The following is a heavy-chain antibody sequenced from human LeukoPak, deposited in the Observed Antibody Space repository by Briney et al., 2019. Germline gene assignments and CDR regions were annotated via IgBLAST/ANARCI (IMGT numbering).Heavy chain of an antibody. D-gene: IGHD5-18*01. V-gene: IGHV3-48*04. CDR2: ISSSSSTI. CDR3: ARGASSGYRIDY. J-gene: IGHJ4*02. CDR1: GFTFSSDS. Sequence: PGGCLRLSCAASGFTFSSDSMNWVRRAPGKRLEWVSYISSSSSTIYYADSVKGRFTISRDNAKTTLYLQMNSLTAEDTALYYCARGASSGYRIDYWGQGTLVTVSS.